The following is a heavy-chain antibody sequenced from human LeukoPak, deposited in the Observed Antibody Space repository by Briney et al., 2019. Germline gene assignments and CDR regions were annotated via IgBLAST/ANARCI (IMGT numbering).Heavy chain of an antibody. V-gene: IGHV4-34*01. CDR1: GGYFSGYY. D-gene: IGHD3-10*01. CDR3: ARGPYYYGN. Sequence: SETLSLTCAVYGGYFSGYYWSWIRQPPGKGLEWIGEINHSGSTNYNPSLKSRVTISVDTSKNQFSLKLSSVTAADTAVYYCARGPYYYGNWGQGTLVTVSS. J-gene: IGHJ4*02. CDR2: INHSGST.